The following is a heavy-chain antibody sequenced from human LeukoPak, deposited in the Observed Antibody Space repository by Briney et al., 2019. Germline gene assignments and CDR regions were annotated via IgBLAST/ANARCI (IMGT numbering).Heavy chain of an antibody. CDR3: ARGPDSSGYDY. CDR2: INAGNGNT. J-gene: IGHJ4*02. V-gene: IGHV1-3*01. D-gene: IGHD3-22*01. CDR1: GYTFTSYA. Sequence: ASVKVSCKASGYTFTSYAMHWVRQAPGQRLEWMGWINAGNGNTKYSQKFQDRVTITRDTSAGTAYMELSSLRSEDTAVYYCARGPDSSGYDYWGQGTLVTVSS.